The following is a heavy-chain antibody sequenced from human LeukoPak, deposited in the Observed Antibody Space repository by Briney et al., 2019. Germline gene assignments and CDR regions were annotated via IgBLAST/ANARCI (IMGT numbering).Heavy chain of an antibody. CDR2: IYHSGST. D-gene: IGHD2-2*01. V-gene: IGHV4-38-2*02. CDR3: ARADIVVVPAGNEVFDI. Sequence: SETLSLTCTVSGYSISSGYYWGWIRQPPGKGLEWIGSIYHSGSTYYNPSLKSRVTISVDTSKNQFSLKLSSVTAADTAVYYCARADIVVVPAGNEVFDIWGQGTMVTVSS. J-gene: IGHJ3*02. CDR1: GYSISSGYY.